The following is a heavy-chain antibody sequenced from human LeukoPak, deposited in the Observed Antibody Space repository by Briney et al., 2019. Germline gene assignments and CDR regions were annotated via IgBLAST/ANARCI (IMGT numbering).Heavy chain of an antibody. J-gene: IGHJ6*03. CDR2: IYYSGST. CDR3: ARAYSSSLLLPNYYYYYYMDV. D-gene: IGHD6-6*01. CDR1: GGSISSSSYY. Sequence: PSETLSLTCTVSGGSISSSSYYWGWIRQPPGKGLEWIGSIYYSGSTYYNPSLKSRVTISVDTSKNQFSLQLSSVTAADTAVYYCARAYSSSLLLPNYYYYYYMDVWGKGTTVTVSS. V-gene: IGHV4-39*01.